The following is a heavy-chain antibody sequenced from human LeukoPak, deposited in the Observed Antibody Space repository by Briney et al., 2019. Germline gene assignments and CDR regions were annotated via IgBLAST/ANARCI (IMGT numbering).Heavy chain of an antibody. V-gene: IGHV3-23*01. CDR1: GFTFSSYA. Sequence: GGSLRLSCAASGFTFSSYAMSWVRQAPGKGLEWVSSITISGATTYYPDSVKGRLTISRDNSKTTLYLQMNSLGAEDTAVYYCATYGSGSYYRKAFDYWGQGTLVTVSS. J-gene: IGHJ4*02. D-gene: IGHD3-10*01. CDR2: ITISGATT. CDR3: ATYGSGSYYRKAFDY.